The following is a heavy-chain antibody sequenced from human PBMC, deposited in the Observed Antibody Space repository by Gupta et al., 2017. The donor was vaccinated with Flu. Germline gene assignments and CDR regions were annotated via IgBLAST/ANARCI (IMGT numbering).Heavy chain of an antibody. J-gene: IGHJ5*01. CDR2: IYPEDSDA. CDR1: GYNFATYW. D-gene: IGHD4-11*01. Sequence: EVHLVQSPAEVKKPGESLKISCNTSGYNFATYWIAWVRQMPGKGLEWMGIIYPEDSDARYSPSFEGQVTFSVDKSINTAYLQWRSLKPSDSAIYFCARCPNSLRSTTAGNSRVLDSWGQGTLVTVSS. CDR3: ARCPNSLRSTTAGNSRVLDS. V-gene: IGHV5-51*03.